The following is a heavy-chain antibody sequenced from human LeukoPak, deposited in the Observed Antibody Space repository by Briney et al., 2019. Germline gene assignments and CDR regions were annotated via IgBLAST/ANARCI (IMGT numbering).Heavy chain of an antibody. J-gene: IGHJ4*02. CDR2: VKQDGSER. D-gene: IGHD4-11*01. V-gene: IGHV3-7*01. CDR1: GFTLSDYW. Sequence: GGSLRLSCAASGFTLSDYWMSWVRQAPGKGLEWVANVKQDGSERNYVDSVKGRFSISRDNAKNSLYLQMNSLRVEDTAVYYCARLYRGGYSFEYWGQGTLVTVSS. CDR3: ARLYRGGYSFEY.